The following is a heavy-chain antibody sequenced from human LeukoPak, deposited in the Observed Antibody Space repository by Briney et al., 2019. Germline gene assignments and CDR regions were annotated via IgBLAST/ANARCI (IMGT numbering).Heavy chain of an antibody. D-gene: IGHD5-12*01. Sequence: GGSLRLSCAAPGFTFSTYGMNWVRQALGKGLEWVSYISGSSSAIYYTDSVKGRFTISRDNAEKSVYLQMNGLRAEDTAVYYCATYSGYDRIFDHWGQGTLVTVSS. CDR2: ISGSSSAI. CDR1: GFTFSTYG. CDR3: ATYSGYDRIFDH. J-gene: IGHJ4*02. V-gene: IGHV3-48*01.